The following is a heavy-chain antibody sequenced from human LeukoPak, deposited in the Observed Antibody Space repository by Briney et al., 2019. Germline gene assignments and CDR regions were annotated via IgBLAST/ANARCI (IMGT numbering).Heavy chain of an antibody. V-gene: IGHV3-7*01. CDR3: ARRITIFGVAYDY. D-gene: IGHD3-3*01. Sequence: PAGSLRLSCAASGFTFSSYWMSWVRQAPGKGLEWVANIKQDGSEKYYVDSVEGRFTISRDNAKNSLYLQMNSLRAEATAVYYCARRITIFGVAYDYWGQGTLVTVSS. J-gene: IGHJ4*02. CDR1: GFTFSSYW. CDR2: IKQDGSEK.